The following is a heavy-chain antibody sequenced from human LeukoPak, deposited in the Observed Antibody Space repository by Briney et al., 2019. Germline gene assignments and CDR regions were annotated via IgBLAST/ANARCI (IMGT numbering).Heavy chain of an antibody. Sequence: GGSLRLSCAASGFTVSSNYMSWVRQAPGKGLEWVSIIYSGGSTFYADSVKGRFTISRDNSKNTLYLQMNSLRPEDTAVYYCAKEWSYSTGIYYFDYWGQGILVTVSS. J-gene: IGHJ4*02. CDR3: AKEWSYSTGIYYFDY. CDR2: IYSGGST. D-gene: IGHD2-8*02. V-gene: IGHV3-53*05. CDR1: GFTVSSNY.